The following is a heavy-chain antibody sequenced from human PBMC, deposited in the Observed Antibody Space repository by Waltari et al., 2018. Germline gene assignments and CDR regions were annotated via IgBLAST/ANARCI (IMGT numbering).Heavy chain of an antibody. CDR1: GGSISSSSYY. CDR2: IYYSGST. CDR3: ARHHGLYYYGMDV. V-gene: IGHV4-39*07. J-gene: IGHJ6*02. Sequence: QVRLQESGPGLVKPSETLSLTCTVSGGSISSSSYYWGWIRQPPGKGLEWIGSIYYSGSTYYNPSLKSRVTISVDTSKNQFSLKLSSVTAADTAVYYCARHHGLYYYGMDVWGQGTTVTVSS.